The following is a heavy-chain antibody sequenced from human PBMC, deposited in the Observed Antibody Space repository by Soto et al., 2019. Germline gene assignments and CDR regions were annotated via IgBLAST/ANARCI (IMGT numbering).Heavy chain of an antibody. Sequence: ASVKVSCKASGYTFYSHSISWVRQAPGQGLEWMGRINADYGNTQYAQKFRGRVTMTTDTSTTTVYMELTNLRSDDTAVYYCERCIQGDYYYGMDVWGQGTTVTVSS. J-gene: IGHJ6*02. CDR3: ERCIQGDYYYGMDV. D-gene: IGHD5-18*01. CDR2: INADYGNT. V-gene: IGHV1-18*01. CDR1: GYTFYSHS.